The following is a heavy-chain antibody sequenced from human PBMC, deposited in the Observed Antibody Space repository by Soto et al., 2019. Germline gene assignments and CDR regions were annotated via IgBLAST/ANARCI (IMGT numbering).Heavy chain of an antibody. V-gene: IGHV3-23*01. Sequence: GPLRLSCAASVFTFSSYAMTWVRQAPGKGLEWVSGVSGTGGSAYYADSVKGRFTISRDKSTNTLYLHMNSLRAEDTAVYYCARGSAYSDYDLEYWGQGTLVTVSS. CDR1: VFTFSSYA. CDR3: ARGSAYSDYDLEY. J-gene: IGHJ4*02. D-gene: IGHD4-17*01. CDR2: VSGTGGSA.